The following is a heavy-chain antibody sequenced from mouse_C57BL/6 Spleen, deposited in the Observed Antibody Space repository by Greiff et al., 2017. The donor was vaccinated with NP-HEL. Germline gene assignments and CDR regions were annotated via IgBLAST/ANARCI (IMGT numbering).Heavy chain of an antibody. CDR1: GYTFTSYW. V-gene: IGHV1-59*01. J-gene: IGHJ2*01. CDR3: ARRGRYYFDY. CDR2: IDPSDSYT. Sequence: VQGVESGAELVRPGTSVKLSCKASGYTFTSYWMHWVKQRPGKGLEWIGVIDPSDSYTNYNQKFKGKATLTVDTSSSTAYMQLSSLTSEDSAVYYCARRGRYYFDYWGQGTTLTVSA.